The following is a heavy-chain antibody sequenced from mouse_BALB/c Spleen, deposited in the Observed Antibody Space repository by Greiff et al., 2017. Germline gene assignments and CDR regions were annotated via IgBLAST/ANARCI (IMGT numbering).Heavy chain of an antibody. CDR1: GYSITSDYA. CDR3: ASAGYASFAD. CDR2: ISYSGST. V-gene: IGHV3-2*02. J-gene: IGHJ3*01. D-gene: IGHD3-1*01. Sequence: VQLKESGPGLVKPSQSLSLTCTVTGYSITSDYAWNWIRQFPGNKLEWMGYISYSGSTSYNPSLKSRISITRDTSKNQFFLQLNSVTTEDTATYYCASAGYASFADWGQGTLVTVSA.